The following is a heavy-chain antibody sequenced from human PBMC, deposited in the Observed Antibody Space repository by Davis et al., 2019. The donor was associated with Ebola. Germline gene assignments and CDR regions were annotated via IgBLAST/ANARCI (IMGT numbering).Heavy chain of an antibody. Sequence: PGGSLRLSCAASGFTFSSYGMHWVRQAPGKGLEWVAFIRYDGSNKYYADSVKGRFTISRDNSKNSLYLQMNSLRAEDTAVYYCARGTSIAAADVDVWGKGTTVTVSS. J-gene: IGHJ6*04. CDR2: IRYDGSNK. CDR1: GFTFSSYG. CDR3: ARGTSIAAADVDV. D-gene: IGHD6-13*01. V-gene: IGHV3-30*02.